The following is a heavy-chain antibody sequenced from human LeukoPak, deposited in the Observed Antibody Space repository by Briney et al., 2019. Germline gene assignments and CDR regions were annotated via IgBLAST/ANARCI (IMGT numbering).Heavy chain of an antibody. D-gene: IGHD6-13*01. CDR3: ARDRVGIAEAGTGLFDY. CDR1: GGTFSSYA. CDR2: IIPIFGTA. Sequence: SVKVSCKASGGTFSSYAISWVRQAPGQGLEWMGGIIPIFGTANYAQKFQGRVTITADESTISSYMELSSLRCEDTAVYYCARDRVGIAEAGTGLFDYWGQGTLVTVSS. V-gene: IGHV1-69*13. J-gene: IGHJ4*02.